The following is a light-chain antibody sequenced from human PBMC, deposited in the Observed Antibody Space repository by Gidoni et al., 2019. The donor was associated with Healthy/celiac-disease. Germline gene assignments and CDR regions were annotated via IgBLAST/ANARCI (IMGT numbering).Light chain of an antibody. V-gene: IGKV3-20*01. CDR1: PSVSSIY. J-gene: IGKJ2*01. Sequence: EIVLTQSPGTLSLSPGERATLSCRASPSVSSIYLAWYQQKPGHAPRLLIYGASSRATGIPDRCSGSGSGTDFTLTISRLEPEDFAVYYCQQYRYTFGQGTKLEIK. CDR2: GAS. CDR3: QQYRYT.